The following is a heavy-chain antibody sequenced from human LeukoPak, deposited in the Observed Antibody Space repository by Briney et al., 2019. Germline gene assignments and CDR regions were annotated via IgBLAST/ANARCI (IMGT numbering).Heavy chain of an antibody. CDR3: ARVGYGSGSYYYYYMDV. J-gene: IGHJ6*03. D-gene: IGHD3-10*01. CDR2: ISSSSSYI. Sequence: GGSLRLSCAASGFTFSSYAMSWVRQAPGKGLECVSSISSSSSYIYYADSVKGRFTISRDNAKNSLYLQMNSLRAEDTAVYYCARVGYGSGSYYYYYMDVWGKGTTVTVSS. CDR1: GFTFSSYA. V-gene: IGHV3-21*01.